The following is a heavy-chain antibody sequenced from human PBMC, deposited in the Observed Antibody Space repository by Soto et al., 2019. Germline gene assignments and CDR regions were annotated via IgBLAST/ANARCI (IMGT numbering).Heavy chain of an antibody. CDR1: GYDFSSYP. V-gene: IGHV1-3*01. D-gene: IGHD1-26*01. CDR3: ALRGLPSTIGGSAWAYLDH. Sequence: QVQLVQSGAEVKKPGASVKVSCKASGYDFSSYPINWVRQAPGQRPEWVGWINVANGNTQYSRKVQDRVTITKDTSATTVYMLLSSLRSEDTAVYFCALRGLPSTIGGSAWAYLDHGGQGTLVTV. J-gene: IGHJ4*02. CDR2: INVANGNT.